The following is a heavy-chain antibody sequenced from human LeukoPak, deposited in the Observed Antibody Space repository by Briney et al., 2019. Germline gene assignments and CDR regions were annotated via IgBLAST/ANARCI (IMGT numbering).Heavy chain of an antibody. CDR3: ARGGGIVGASNRYYYYYMDV. D-gene: IGHD1-26*01. Sequence: GGSLRLSCAASGFTFDDYAMHWVRQTPGKGPEWVSGINWNSGSIDYADSVKGRFTISRDNAKNSLYLQMNNLRAGDTALYYCARGGGIVGASNRYYYYYMDVWGKGTTVTISS. J-gene: IGHJ6*03. V-gene: IGHV3-9*01. CDR2: INWNSGSI. CDR1: GFTFDDYA.